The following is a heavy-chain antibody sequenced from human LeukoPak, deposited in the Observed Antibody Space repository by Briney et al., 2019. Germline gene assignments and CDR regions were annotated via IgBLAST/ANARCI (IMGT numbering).Heavy chain of an antibody. J-gene: IGHJ4*02. CDR3: ARHCSSSWPFFDY. CDR1: GGTFSSYA. D-gene: IGHD6-13*01. CDR2: IIPILGIA. V-gene: IGHV1-69*04. Sequence: SVKVSCKASGGTFSSYAISWVRQAPGQGLEWMGRIIPILGIANYAQKFQGRVTITADKSTSTAYMELSSLRSEDTAVYYCARHCSSSWPFFDYWGQGTLVTVSS.